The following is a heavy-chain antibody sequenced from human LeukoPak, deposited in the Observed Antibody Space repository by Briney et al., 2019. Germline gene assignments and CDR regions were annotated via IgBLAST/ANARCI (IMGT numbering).Heavy chain of an antibody. CDR2: ISSSSSYI. CDR1: GFTFSSYS. D-gene: IGHD4-17*01. CDR3: ASLYGHGIFDY. Sequence: GGSLRLSCAASGFTFSSYSMNWVRQAPGKGLEWVSSISSSSSYINYADPVKGRFTISRDNAKNSLYLQMNSLRAEDTAVYYCASLYGHGIFDYWGQGTLVTVSS. J-gene: IGHJ4*02. V-gene: IGHV3-21*01.